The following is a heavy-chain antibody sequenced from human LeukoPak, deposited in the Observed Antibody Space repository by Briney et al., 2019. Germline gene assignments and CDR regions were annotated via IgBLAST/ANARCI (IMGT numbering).Heavy chain of an antibody. CDR2: IYTSGST. V-gene: IGHV4-61*02. J-gene: IGHJ5*02. CDR1: GGSISSGSYY. D-gene: IGHD3-3*01. CDR3: ARDYPSYDFWSGYYPNWFDP. Sequence: SQTLSLTCTVSGGSISSGSYYWSWIRQPAGKGLEWIVRIYTSGSTNYNPSLKSRVTISVDTSKNQFSLKLSSVTAADTAVYYCARDYPSYDFWSGYYPNWFDPWGQGTLVTVSS.